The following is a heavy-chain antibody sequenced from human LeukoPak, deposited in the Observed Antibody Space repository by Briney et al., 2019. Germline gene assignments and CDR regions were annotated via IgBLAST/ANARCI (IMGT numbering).Heavy chain of an antibody. J-gene: IGHJ4*02. V-gene: IGHV5-51*01. CDR3: ARLSGVVVITTPFDY. Sequence: GESLKISCKGSGYSFTSYWIGWVRQMSGKGLEWMGIIYPGDSDTRYSPSFQGQVTISADKSISTAYLQWSSLKASDTAMYYCARLSGVVVITTPFDYWGQGTLVTVSS. CDR1: GYSFTSYW. D-gene: IGHD3-22*01. CDR2: IYPGDSDT.